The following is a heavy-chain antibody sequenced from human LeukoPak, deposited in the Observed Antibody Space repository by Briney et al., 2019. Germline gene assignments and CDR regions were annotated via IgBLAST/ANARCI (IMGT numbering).Heavy chain of an antibody. V-gene: IGHV4-59*08. CDR1: GGSISSYY. Sequence: PSETLSLTCTVSGGSISSYYWSWIRQPPGKGLEWIGYIYYSGSTNYNPSLKSRVTISVDTSKNQFSLKLRSVTAADTAVYYCARQWYTAAGTDWFDPWVQGTLVTVSS. J-gene: IGHJ5*02. D-gene: IGHD6-13*01. CDR3: ARQWYTAAGTDWFDP. CDR2: IYYSGST.